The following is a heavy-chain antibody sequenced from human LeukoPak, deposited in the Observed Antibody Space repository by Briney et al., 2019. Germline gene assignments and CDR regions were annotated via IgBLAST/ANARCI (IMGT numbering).Heavy chain of an antibody. D-gene: IGHD3-3*01. CDR1: GGSISSYY. V-gene: IGHV4-4*07. CDR2: IYTSGST. J-gene: IGHJ4*02. CDR3: ARGNVWSGPFDY. Sequence: SETLSLTCTVSGGSISSYYWSWIRQPAGKGLKWIGRIYTSGSTNYNPSLKSRVTMSVDTSKNQFSLKLSSVTAADTAVYYCARGNVWSGPFDYWGQGTLVAVSS.